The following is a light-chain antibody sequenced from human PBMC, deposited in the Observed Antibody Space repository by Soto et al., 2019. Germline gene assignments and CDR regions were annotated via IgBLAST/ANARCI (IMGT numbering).Light chain of an antibody. CDR1: HHVSSN. J-gene: IGKJ5*01. CDR3: EQYNNWCSIT. CDR2: DTY. V-gene: IGKV3-15*01. Sequence: EIVMTQSPSTLSVSPGERASLSCRASHHVSSNLAWYQQKPGQAPSLVIYDTYIRATGIPARFSGSGFGTEFTLTISSLQPEDFAVYYCEQYNNWCSITFCQGTRLEIK.